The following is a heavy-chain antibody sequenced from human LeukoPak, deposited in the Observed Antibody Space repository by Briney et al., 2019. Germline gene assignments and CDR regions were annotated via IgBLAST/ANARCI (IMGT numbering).Heavy chain of an antibody. V-gene: IGHV3-23*01. CDR2: ISGRGGST. CDR1: GFTFSSYG. D-gene: IGHD3/OR15-3a*01. CDR3: AKGDSYLAMIFGSDY. Sequence: GVLRLSCAASGFTFSSYGMSWVRQAPGKGLEWVSAISGRGGSTYYADSVKGRFTISRDNSKNTLYLQMNSLRAEDTAVYYCAKGDSYLAMIFGSDYWGQGTLVTVSS. J-gene: IGHJ4*02.